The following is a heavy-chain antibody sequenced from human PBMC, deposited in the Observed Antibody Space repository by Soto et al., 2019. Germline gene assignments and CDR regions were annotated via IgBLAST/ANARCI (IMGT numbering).Heavy chain of an antibody. CDR2: ISSSSSTI. CDR1: GFTFSVYS. CDR3: ARDQGASNL. Sequence: EVQLVESGGGLVQPGGSLRLACAASGFTFSVYSMNWVRQAPGKGLAWVAYISSSSSTIYYADSVKGRFTISRENGKNSLYLQMNSLRDEDTAVYYCARDQGASNLWGQGTLVSVSS. V-gene: IGHV3-48*02. J-gene: IGHJ1*01. D-gene: IGHD1-26*01.